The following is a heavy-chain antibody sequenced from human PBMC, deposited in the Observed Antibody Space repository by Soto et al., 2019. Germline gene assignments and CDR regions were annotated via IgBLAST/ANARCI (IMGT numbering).Heavy chain of an antibody. CDR2: IIPILGIA. J-gene: IGHJ4*02. CDR1: GGTFSSYT. CDR3: ASLGHRAVAETSNY. V-gene: IGHV1-69*02. Sequence: GASVKVSCKASGGTFSSYTISWVRQALGQGLEWMGRIIPILGIANYAQKFQGRVTITADKSTSTAYMELSSLRSEDTAVYYCASLGHRAVAETSNYWGQGTLVTVSS. D-gene: IGHD6-19*01.